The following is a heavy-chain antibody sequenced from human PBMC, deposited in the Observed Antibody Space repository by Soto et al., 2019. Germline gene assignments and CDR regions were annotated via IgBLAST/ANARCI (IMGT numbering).Heavy chain of an antibody. CDR1: GGSISSYY. V-gene: IGHV4-4*07. CDR2: IYTSGST. CDR3: ARDKTTVTTNWFDP. Sequence: QVQLQESGPGLVKPSETLSLTCTVSGGSISSYYWSWIRQPAGKGLEWIGRIYTSGSTNYNPSLKSRVTMSVDKSKNQLSLKMSSVTAADTAVYYCARDKTTVTTNWFDPWGQGNLVTVSS. D-gene: IGHD4-17*01. J-gene: IGHJ5*02.